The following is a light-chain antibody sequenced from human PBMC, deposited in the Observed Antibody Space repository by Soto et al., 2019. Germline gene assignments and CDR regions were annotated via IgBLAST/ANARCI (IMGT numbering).Light chain of an antibody. CDR3: HEYPNGPA. V-gene: IGKV1-27*01. CDR1: QGISNY. J-gene: IGKJ4*01. Sequence: DIQMTQSPSSLSASVGDRVTITCRASQGISNYLAWYQQIPGKVPKLLISAASTLQSGVPSRFSGSVSGTDFTRTISGLEPEDVATYYCHEYPNGPALGGGNKVEIE. CDR2: AAS.